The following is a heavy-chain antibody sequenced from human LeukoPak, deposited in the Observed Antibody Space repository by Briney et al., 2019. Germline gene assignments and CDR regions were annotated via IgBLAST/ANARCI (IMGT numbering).Heavy chain of an antibody. CDR1: GGSISSGGYY. CDR2: IYYSGST. V-gene: IGHV4-31*03. CDR3: ARDNWNYGSSMDV. D-gene: IGHD1-7*01. Sequence: SETLSLTCTVSGGSISSGGYYWSWIRQHPGTGLEWIGYIYYSGSTYYNPSLKSRVTISVDTSKNQFSLKLSSVTAADTAVYYCARDNWNYGSSMDVWGQGTTVTVSS. J-gene: IGHJ6*02.